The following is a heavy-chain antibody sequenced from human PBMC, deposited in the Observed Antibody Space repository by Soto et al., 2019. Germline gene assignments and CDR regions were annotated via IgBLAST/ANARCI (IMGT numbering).Heavy chain of an antibody. CDR3: ARGGLDRFIAVAGHFDY. Sequence: QVELVESGGGVVQPGRSLRLSCAASGFTYSSYAMHWVRQGPGKGLEWMAVISYDGSNKYYADSVKGRFTISRDNSKNTLYLQMNSLRAEDTAVYYCARGGLDRFIAVAGHFDYWGQGTLVTVSS. CDR2: ISYDGSNK. D-gene: IGHD6-19*01. J-gene: IGHJ4*02. CDR1: GFTYSSYA. V-gene: IGHV3-30-3*01.